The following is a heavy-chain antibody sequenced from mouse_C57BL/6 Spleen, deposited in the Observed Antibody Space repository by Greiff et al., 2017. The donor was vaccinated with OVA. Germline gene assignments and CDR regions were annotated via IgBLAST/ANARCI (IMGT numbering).Heavy chain of an antibody. CDR2: ISYDGSN. CDR3: ASNWDYFDY. V-gene: IGHV3-6*01. D-gene: IGHD4-1*01. Sequence: ESGPGLVKPSQSLSLTCSVTGYSITSGYYWNWLRPLPGNKLEWMGYISYDGSNNYNPSLKNRISITRDTSKNQFFLKLNTVTTEDTATYYCASNWDYFDYWGQGTTLTVSA. CDR1: GYSITSGYY. J-gene: IGHJ2*01.